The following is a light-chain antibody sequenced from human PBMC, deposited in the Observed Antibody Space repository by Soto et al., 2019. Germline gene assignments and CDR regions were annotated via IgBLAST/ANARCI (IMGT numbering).Light chain of an antibody. CDR3: QSYDSSLSGWV. J-gene: IGLJ3*02. CDR2: GNN. V-gene: IGLV1-40*01. Sequence: QAVVTQPPSVSGAPGQRVTISCTGSSSNIGTGYDVYWYQQLPGTAPKLLIYGNNNRPSGVPDRFSGSKSGTSGSLAITGLQAEDEADYYCQSYDSSLSGWVFGGGTKLTVL. CDR1: SSNIGTGYD.